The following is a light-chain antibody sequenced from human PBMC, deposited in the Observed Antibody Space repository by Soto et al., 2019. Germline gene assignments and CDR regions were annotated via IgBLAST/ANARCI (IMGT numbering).Light chain of an antibody. V-gene: IGLV1-44*01. J-gene: IGLJ2*01. Sequence: QAELTQPPSASGTPGQRVTISCSGSSSNIGSSTVSWYHQLPGSSPKLLIYGDHQRPSGIPDRFSGSKSGTSASLAISGLQSDDEADYYCAAWDDSLNAVLFGGGTKVTVL. CDR1: SSNIGSST. CDR2: GDH. CDR3: AAWDDSLNAVL.